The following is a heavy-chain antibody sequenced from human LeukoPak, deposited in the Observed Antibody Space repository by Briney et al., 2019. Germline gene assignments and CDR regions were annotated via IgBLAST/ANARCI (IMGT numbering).Heavy chain of an antibody. J-gene: IGHJ4*02. D-gene: IGHD6-13*01. CDR3: ARSPYSSSWYEY. CDR1: GFTVSNNY. Sequence: GGSLRLSCAASGFTVSNNYMSWVRQAPGKGLEWVSVIYSGGSTFYADSVKGRFTISRDNSKNTLYLQMNSLRAEDTAAYYCARSPYSSSWYEYWGQGTLVTVSS. V-gene: IGHV3-66*01. CDR2: IYSGGST.